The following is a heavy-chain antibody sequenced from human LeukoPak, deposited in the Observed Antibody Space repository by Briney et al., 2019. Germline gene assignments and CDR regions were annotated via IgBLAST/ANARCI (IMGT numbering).Heavy chain of an antibody. J-gene: IGHJ4*02. Sequence: PGGSLRLSCAASGFTFSDYNMRWIRQAPGKGLEWVSSISRSGSTKYYADSVKGRFTISRDNAKNTLYLQMNSLRAEDTAVYYCARMYYHDSSDYYWAPDYWGQGTLVTVSS. D-gene: IGHD3-22*01. V-gene: IGHV3-11*04. CDR3: ARMYYHDSSDYYWAPDY. CDR2: ISRSGSTK. CDR1: GFTFSDYN.